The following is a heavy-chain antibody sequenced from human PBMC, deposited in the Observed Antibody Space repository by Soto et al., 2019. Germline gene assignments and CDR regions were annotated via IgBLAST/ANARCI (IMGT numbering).Heavy chain of an antibody. J-gene: IGHJ3*02. CDR1: GGSISDFY. CDR2: IHTSGST. D-gene: IGHD3-10*01. V-gene: IGHV4-4*07. Sequence: QVQLQESGPGLVKPSETLSLICTVSGGSISDFYWSWIRQPAGKGLEWIGRIHTSGSTNINPYLKSRVSLSVDTSRNQLSLTLTSVTAADTAAYYCARPQYFGEDGAFNIWGQGTVVTVSS. CDR3: ARPQYFGEDGAFNI.